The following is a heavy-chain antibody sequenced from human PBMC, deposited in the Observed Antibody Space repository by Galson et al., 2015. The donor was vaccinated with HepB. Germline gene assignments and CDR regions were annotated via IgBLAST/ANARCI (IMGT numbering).Heavy chain of an antibody. CDR1: GYNFTTYW. CDR2: IYPGDSDA. Sequence: QSGAEVKKPGESLKISCKGSGYNFTTYWIGWVRQMPGKGLEWMGVIYPGDSDARYNPSFEGQVTMSVDKSSGSAYLQWSSLKASDIAIYYCARRSTWDYYFELWGRGTLVTVSS. CDR3: ARRSTWDYYFEL. D-gene: IGHD1-26*01. V-gene: IGHV5-51*03. J-gene: IGHJ2*01.